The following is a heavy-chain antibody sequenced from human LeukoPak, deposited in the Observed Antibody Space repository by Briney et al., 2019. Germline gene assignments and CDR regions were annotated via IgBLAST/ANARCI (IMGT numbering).Heavy chain of an antibody. CDR1: GFTFSTYN. D-gene: IGHD2-2*01. V-gene: IGHV3-21*01. Sequence: GGSLRLSCAASGFTFSTYNMNWVRQAPGKGLEWVASMTSGDTYIYYADSVKGRFTISGDNSKNTLYLQMNSLRAEDTAVYYCARDHLAPATAPFDYWGQGTLVTVSS. CDR2: MTSGDTYI. CDR3: ARDHLAPATAPFDY. J-gene: IGHJ4*02.